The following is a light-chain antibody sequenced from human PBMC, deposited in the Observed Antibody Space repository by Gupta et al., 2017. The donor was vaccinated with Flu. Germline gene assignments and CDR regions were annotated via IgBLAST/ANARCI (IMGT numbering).Light chain of an antibody. CDR3: SAWDDSLRVYV. J-gene: IGLJ1*01. V-gene: IGLV1-36*01. CDR2: YDN. CDR1: TANVGKNS. Sequence: MVNISCSGSTANVGKNSVNWFRHVPGEPLKLLVYYDNVRPAGVSDRFSGSKSGTSASLAISGLQSDDEADFYCSAWDDSLRVYVFGPGTRVTVL.